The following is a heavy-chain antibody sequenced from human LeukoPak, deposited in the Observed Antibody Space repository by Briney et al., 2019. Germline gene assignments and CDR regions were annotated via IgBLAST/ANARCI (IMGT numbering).Heavy chain of an antibody. V-gene: IGHV4-34*01. CDR3: AREEGLYSSSWYGY. J-gene: IGHJ4*02. CDR1: GGSFSGYY. Sequence: SSETLSLTCAVYGGSFSGYYWSWIRQPPGKGLEWIGEINHSGSTNYNPSLKSRVTISVDTSKNQFSLKLSSVAAADTAVYYCAREEGLYSSSWYGYWGQGTLVTVSS. CDR2: INHSGST. D-gene: IGHD6-13*01.